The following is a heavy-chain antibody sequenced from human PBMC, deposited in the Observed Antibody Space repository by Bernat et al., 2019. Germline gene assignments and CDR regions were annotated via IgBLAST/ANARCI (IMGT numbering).Heavy chain of an antibody. CDR1: GDTVSSNSAA. D-gene: IGHD3-16*01. CDR2: TYYRSKWYY. CDR3: ERGSRGGEGGFDY. Sequence: QVQLQQSGPGLVKPSQTLSLTCAISGDTVSSNSAAWNWIRQSPSRGLEWLGRTYYRSKWYYDYAVSVKSQITPNPATPRPHFSLPVSSVTHEDTAVFYCERGSRGGEGGFDYWGQGTLVTVSS. V-gene: IGHV6-1*01. J-gene: IGHJ4*02.